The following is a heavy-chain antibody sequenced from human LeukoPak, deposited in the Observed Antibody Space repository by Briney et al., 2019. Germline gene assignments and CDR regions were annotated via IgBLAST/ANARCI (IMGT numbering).Heavy chain of an antibody. J-gene: IGHJ4*02. CDR1: GGSISSSSYY. CDR2: TYYSGST. Sequence: SETLSLTCTVSGGSISSSSYYWGWIRQPPGKGLEWIGSTYYSGSTYYNPSLKSRVTISVDTSKNQFSLKLSSVTAADTAVYYCARSYGDYRGTFDYWGQGTLVTVSS. V-gene: IGHV4-39*07. D-gene: IGHD4-17*01. CDR3: ARSYGDYRGTFDY.